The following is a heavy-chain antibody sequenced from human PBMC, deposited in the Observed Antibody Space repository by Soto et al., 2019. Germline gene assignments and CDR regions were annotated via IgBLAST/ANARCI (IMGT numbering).Heavy chain of an antibody. CDR3: AREGDMKFHSDSSDEPGY. D-gene: IGHD3-22*01. CDR1: GGTFSSFV. J-gene: IGHJ4*02. Sequence: QVQLVQSGAEVKKPGSSVKVSCKASGGTFSSFVISWVRQAPGQGLEWMGRIIPSNGIINYAQKFQGRFTMTANTATSTGYMELSRLRSDDTAVYYCAREGDMKFHSDSSDEPGYWGQGTLVTVSS. V-gene: IGHV1-69*04. CDR2: IIPSNGII.